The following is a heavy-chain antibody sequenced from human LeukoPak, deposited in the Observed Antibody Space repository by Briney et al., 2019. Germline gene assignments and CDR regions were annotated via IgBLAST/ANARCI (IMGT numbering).Heavy chain of an antibody. J-gene: IGHJ4*02. Sequence: PGGSLRLSCAASGFTFSSYWMSWVRQAPGKGLEWVANIKQDGSEKYYVDSEKGRFTISRDNAKNSLYLQMNSLRAEDTAVYYCARDPIGYCSSTSCSPRWGQGTLVTVSS. CDR1: GFTFSSYW. V-gene: IGHV3-7*01. CDR2: IKQDGSEK. CDR3: ARDPIGYCSSTSCSPR. D-gene: IGHD2-2*01.